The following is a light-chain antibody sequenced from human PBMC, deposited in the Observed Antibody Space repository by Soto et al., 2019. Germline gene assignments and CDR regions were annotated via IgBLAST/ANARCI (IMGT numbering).Light chain of an antibody. CDR2: AAS. V-gene: IGKV1-39*01. CDR3: QQLTDWPPQWT. Sequence: DIQMTQYPSYLSVSVGDRVAMTCRASQSIISSLNWYQQKAGKAPKLLICAASRLQSGVPSRFSGSGSGTDFTLTISSLEPEDFAVYYCQQLTDWPPQWTFGQGTKVDIK. CDR1: QSIISS. J-gene: IGKJ1*01.